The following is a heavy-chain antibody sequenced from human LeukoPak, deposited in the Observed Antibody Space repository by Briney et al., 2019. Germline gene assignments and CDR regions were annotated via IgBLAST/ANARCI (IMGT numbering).Heavy chain of an antibody. CDR1: GSTFSSYA. CDR2: ISGGGGST. D-gene: IGHD2-8*01. Sequence: GGSLRLSCAASGSTFSSYAMSWVRQAPGKGLEWVSAISGGGGSTYYADSVKGRFTISRDNSKNTLYLQMNSLRAEDTAVYYCAKVPSWVMADYWGQGTLVTVSS. J-gene: IGHJ4*02. CDR3: AKVPSWVMADY. V-gene: IGHV3-23*01.